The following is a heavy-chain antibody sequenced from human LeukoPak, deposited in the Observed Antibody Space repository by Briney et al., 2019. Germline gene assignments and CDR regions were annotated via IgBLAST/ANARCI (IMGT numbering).Heavy chain of an antibody. CDR2: IYHSGST. J-gene: IGHJ4*02. V-gene: IGHV4-61*08. CDR1: DDSISRGGYS. D-gene: IGHD4-17*01. CDR3: ARAPYGDYVDY. Sequence: KPSETLSLTCAVSDDSISRGGYSWSWIRQPPGKGLEWIGYIYHSGSTNYNPSLKSRVTISVDTSKNQFSLKLSSVTAADTAVYYCARAPYGDYVDYWGQGTLVTVSS.